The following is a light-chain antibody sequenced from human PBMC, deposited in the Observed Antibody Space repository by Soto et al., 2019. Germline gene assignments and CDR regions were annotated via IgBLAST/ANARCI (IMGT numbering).Light chain of an antibody. CDR2: GAS. J-gene: IGKJ2*01. CDR3: QQYSTSPRT. V-gene: IGKV3-20*01. CDR1: QSLNGTL. Sequence: ETVLTQSPGTLSVSPGERATLSCRASQSLNGTLLAWYQQKPGQAPKVLIYGASNMATGIPDRFSGSGSGTDFTLTISRLEPEDCAVYDCQQYSTSPRTFGQGTRLESK.